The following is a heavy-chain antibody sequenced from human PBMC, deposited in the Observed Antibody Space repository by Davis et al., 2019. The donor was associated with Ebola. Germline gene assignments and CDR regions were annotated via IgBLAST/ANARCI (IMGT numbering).Heavy chain of an antibody. D-gene: IGHD3-9*01. V-gene: IGHV1-18*01. CDR2: ISAYNGNT. CDR3: AREGYDILTGYYNFDY. CDR1: GGTFSSYT. Sequence: ASVKVSCKASGGTFSSYTINWVRQAPGQGLEWMGWISAYNGNTNYAQKLQGRVTMTTDTSTSTAYMELRSLRSDDTAVYYCAREGYDILTGYYNFDYWGQGTLVTVSS. J-gene: IGHJ4*02.